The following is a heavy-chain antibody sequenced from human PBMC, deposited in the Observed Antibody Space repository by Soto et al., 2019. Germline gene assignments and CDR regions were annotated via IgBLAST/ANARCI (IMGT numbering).Heavy chain of an antibody. CDR2: ISGSGGST. J-gene: IGHJ5*02. CDR1: GFTFSSYA. V-gene: IGHV3-23*01. CDR3: ATSTVTTYQSVGWFDP. Sequence: PGGSVRLSCAASGFTFSSYAMSWVRQAPGKGLEWVSAISGSGGSTYYADSVKGRFTISRDNSKNTLYLQMNSLRAEDTAVYYCATSTVTTYQSVGWFDPWGQGTLVTVSS. D-gene: IGHD4-4*01.